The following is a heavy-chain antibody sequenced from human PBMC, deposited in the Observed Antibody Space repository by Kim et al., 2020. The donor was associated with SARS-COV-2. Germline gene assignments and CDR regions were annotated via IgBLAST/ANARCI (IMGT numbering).Heavy chain of an antibody. D-gene: IGHD5-12*01. Sequence: YNPTIKRRGTISVDTPKNQFSLKLSSVTAADTAVYYCARVGGGGYNSFDHWGQGTLVTVSS. J-gene: IGHJ4*02. CDR3: ARVGGGGYNSFDH. V-gene: IGHV4-59*01.